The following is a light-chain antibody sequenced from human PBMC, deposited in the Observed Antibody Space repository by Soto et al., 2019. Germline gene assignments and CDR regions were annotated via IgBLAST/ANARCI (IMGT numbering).Light chain of an antibody. Sequence: VMTQSPTTLSVSPGERATLSCRASHSVGSNLAWYQQNPGQAPRLLIYGASTRATGVPARFSGSGSATQFTLTISSLHSEDFGSYYCQQYKQWPVAFGGGTKVEIK. CDR1: HSVGSN. J-gene: IGKJ4*01. V-gene: IGKV3-15*01. CDR2: GAS. CDR3: QQYKQWPVA.